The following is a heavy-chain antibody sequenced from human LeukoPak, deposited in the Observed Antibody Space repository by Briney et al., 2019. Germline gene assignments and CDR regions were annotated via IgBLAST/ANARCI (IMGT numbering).Heavy chain of an antibody. D-gene: IGHD3-9*01. CDR1: GFTFNTYT. Sequence: GGSLRLSCAASGFTFNTYTMKWVRQAPGKGLEWVSSISSSSSYIYYADSVKGRFTISRDNAKNSLYLQMNSLRAEDTAVYYCASVLSTGYYYYFDYWGQGTLVTVSS. V-gene: IGHV3-21*01. CDR3: ASVLSTGYYYYFDY. CDR2: ISSSSSYI. J-gene: IGHJ4*02.